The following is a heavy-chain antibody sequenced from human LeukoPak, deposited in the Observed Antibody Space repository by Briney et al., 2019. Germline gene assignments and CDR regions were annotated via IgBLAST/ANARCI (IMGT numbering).Heavy chain of an antibody. CDR3: ARNSHGYGSGWQQFNFDY. D-gene: IGHD6-19*01. V-gene: IGHV1-18*01. CDR1: GYTFTNYG. J-gene: IGHJ4*02. CDR2: INTENGKT. Sequence: ASAKVSCKASGYTFTNYGITWVRQAPGQGLEWMGWINTENGKTNYAERLQGRVTMTTDTSTRTAYMELRGLRSEDTAIYYCARNSHGYGSGWQQFNFDYWGQGTLVTVS.